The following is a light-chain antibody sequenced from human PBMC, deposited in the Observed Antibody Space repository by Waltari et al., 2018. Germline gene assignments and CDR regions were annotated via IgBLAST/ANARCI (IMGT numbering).Light chain of an antibody. CDR2: EDN. J-gene: IGLJ2*01. Sequence: FMLTQPRSVSESPGKTVTSPCTRSSRNLATNYVQWYQQRPGSAPTKVIYEDNQRPSGVPDRFSGSIDSSSNSASLIISGLKAEDEADYYCQSFDSSHVVFGGGTKLTVL. V-gene: IGLV6-57*03. CDR1: SRNLATNY. CDR3: QSFDSSHVV.